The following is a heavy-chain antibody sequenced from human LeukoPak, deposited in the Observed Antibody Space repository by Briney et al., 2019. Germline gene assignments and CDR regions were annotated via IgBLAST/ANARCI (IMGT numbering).Heavy chain of an antibody. Sequence: PSETLSLTCTVSGGSIVSYYWSWIRQPPGKGLEWIGEISLSGSTNYNPSLKSRVTISLDKSNNQFSLKLSSVTAADTAVYYCASRWVLTGEPYWGQGTLVTVSS. J-gene: IGHJ4*02. CDR1: GGSIVSYY. CDR3: ASRWVLTGEPY. D-gene: IGHD7-27*01. V-gene: IGHV4-59*12. CDR2: ISLSGST.